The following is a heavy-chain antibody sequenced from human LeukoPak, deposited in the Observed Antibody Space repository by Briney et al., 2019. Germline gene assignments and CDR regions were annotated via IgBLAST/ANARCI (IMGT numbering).Heavy chain of an antibody. CDR1: GFTFSSYA. J-gene: IGHJ4*02. CDR3: ARDHGSGSYSDY. CDR2: ISTNGGST. D-gene: IGHD1-26*01. Sequence: PGGSLRLSCAASGFTFSSYAMHWVRQAPGKGLEYVSGISTNGGSTKYANSVKGRFTISRDNSKTTLYLQMGSLRAEDMAVYYCARDHGSGSYSDYWGQGTLVTVSS. V-gene: IGHV3-64*01.